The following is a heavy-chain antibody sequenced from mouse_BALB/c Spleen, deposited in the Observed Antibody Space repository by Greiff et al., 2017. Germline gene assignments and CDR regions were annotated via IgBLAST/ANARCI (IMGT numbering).Heavy chain of an antibody. V-gene: IGHV5-4*02. Sequence: EVQVVESGGGLVKPGGSLKLSCAASGFTFSDYYMYWVRQTPEKRLEWVATISDGGSYTYYPDSVKGRFTISRDNAKNNLYLQMSSLKSEDTAMYYCARGKPPEVYAMDYWGQGTSVTVSS. CDR3: ARGKPPEVYAMDY. J-gene: IGHJ4*01. CDR1: GFTFSDYY. CDR2: ISDGGSYT.